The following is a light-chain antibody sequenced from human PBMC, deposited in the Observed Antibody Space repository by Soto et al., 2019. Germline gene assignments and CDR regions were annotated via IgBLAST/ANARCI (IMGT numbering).Light chain of an antibody. CDR3: QQYGSSTLFT. CDR1: QSVSSSY. Sequence: EIVLTQSPGTLSLSPGERATLSCRASQSVSSSYLAWYQQKPGQAPRLLIYGASSRATGISDRFSGSGSGTDFTLTISRLEPEDFAVYYCQQYGSSTLFTFGPGTKVEIK. J-gene: IGKJ3*01. CDR2: GAS. V-gene: IGKV3-20*01.